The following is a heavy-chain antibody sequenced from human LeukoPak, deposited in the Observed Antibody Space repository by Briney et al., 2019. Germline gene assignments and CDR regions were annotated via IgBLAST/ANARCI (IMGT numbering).Heavy chain of an antibody. Sequence: PGVSLRLSCSASGFTFSSYAMLWVRQAPGKGLEGVAVISYDGSNKYYADSVRGRFTISRDNSKNTLYLQMDSLRAEDTAVYYCARGNLPQYYFDYWGQGTLVTVSS. CDR2: ISYDGSNK. D-gene: IGHD5/OR15-5a*01. V-gene: IGHV3-30-3*01. CDR3: ARGNLPQYYFDY. CDR1: GFTFSSYA. J-gene: IGHJ4*02.